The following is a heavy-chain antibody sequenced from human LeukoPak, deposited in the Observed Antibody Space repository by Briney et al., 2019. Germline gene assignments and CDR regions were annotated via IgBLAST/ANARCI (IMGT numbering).Heavy chain of an antibody. CDR2: MTTSDT. D-gene: IGHD3-3*01. CDR1: GFTFSSYA. CDR3: AKDRGNFWSGDAFDI. Sequence: GGSLRLSCVASGFTFSSYAMTWVRQAPGKGLEWVSAMTTSDTYYADSVKGRFTISRDNSKNTLSLQMNSLRAEDTAVYHCAKDRGNFWSGDAFDIWGQGTVVTVSS. V-gene: IGHV3-23*01. J-gene: IGHJ3*02.